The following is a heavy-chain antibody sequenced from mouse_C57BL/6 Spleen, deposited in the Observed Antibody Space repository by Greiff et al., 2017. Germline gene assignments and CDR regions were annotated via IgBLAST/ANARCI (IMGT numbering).Heavy chain of an antibody. V-gene: IGHV1-82*01. CDR2: IYPGDGDT. CDR3: ARGEDSSGYVD. J-gene: IGHJ3*01. CDR1: GYAFSSSW. D-gene: IGHD3-2*02. Sequence: QVQLQQSGPELVKPGASVKISCKASGYAFSSSWMNWVKQRPGKGLEWIGRIYPGDGDTNYNGKFKGKATLTADKSSSTAYMQLSSLTSEDSAVYFCARGEDSSGYVDWGQGTPVTVSA.